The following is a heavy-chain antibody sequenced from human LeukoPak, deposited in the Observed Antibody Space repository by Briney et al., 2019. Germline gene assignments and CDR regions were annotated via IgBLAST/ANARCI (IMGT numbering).Heavy chain of an antibody. CDR1: GFTFSSYS. D-gene: IGHD3-3*01. CDR3: ARDTPLEWSTPFYYGMDV. Sequence: GGSLRPSCAASGFTFSSYSMNWVRQAPGKGLEWVSSISSSSSYIYYADSVKGRFTISRDNAKDSLYLQMNSLRAEDTAVYYCARDTPLEWSTPFYYGMDVWGQGTTVTVSS. V-gene: IGHV3-21*01. CDR2: ISSSSSYI. J-gene: IGHJ6*02.